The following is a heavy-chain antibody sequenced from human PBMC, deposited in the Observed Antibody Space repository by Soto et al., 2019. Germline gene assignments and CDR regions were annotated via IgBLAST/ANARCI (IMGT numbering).Heavy chain of an antibody. CDR1: GFTFDNYA. V-gene: IGHV3-23*01. CDR3: AKSQISDDSESAWAYNY. Sequence: GLSLSLSCAASGFTFDNYAVTWVLQAPETGPGWVSTSIRNGKTYYADSVKGRFTSSRSNSNKTLYLHMRRLKVDDTAVYHCAKSQISDDSESAWAYNYCGEGTMVTV. J-gene: IGHJ4*02. CDR2: SIRNGKT. D-gene: IGHD3-9*01.